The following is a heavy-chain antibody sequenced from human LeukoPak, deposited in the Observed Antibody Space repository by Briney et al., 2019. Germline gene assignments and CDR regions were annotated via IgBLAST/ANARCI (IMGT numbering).Heavy chain of an antibody. Sequence: SGGSLRLSCAASGFTFSTYPMNWVRQAPGKGLEWGSTISGSGGSTYYADSVKGRFTISRDNSKNTLYLQMNSLRAEDTAIYYCAKERPQTTSFDYWGQGTLVTVSS. D-gene: IGHD2/OR15-2a*01. V-gene: IGHV3-23*01. CDR2: ISGSGGST. J-gene: IGHJ4*02. CDR3: AKERPQTTSFDY. CDR1: GFTFSTYP.